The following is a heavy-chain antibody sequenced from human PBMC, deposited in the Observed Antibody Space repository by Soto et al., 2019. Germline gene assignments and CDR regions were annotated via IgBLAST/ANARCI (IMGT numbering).Heavy chain of an antibody. CDR3: ARGDRGAFDL. CDR2: IHSDGSST. V-gene: IGHV3-74*01. CDR1: GFTFSYYW. J-gene: IGHJ3*01. D-gene: IGHD1-26*01. Sequence: EVQLLESGGGLVQPGESLRLSCAASGFTFSYYWMHWVRQAPGMGLVWVSRIHSDGSSTTYADSVKGRFTISRDNARNTRYLQMNRLRAEDTAVYYCARGDRGAFDLWGQGTVLTVYS.